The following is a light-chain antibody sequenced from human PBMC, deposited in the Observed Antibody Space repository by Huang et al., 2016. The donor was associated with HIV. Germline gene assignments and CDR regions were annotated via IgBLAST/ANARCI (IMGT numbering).Light chain of an antibody. V-gene: IGKV3-15*01. CDR3: QQFNKWPYT. Sequence: EIVMTQSPATLSVSPGERVTLPCRVSHSVSSNLAWYQQKPGQAPRLLIYGASTRATGIPARFSGSGSGAEFTLTISILQSEDFAVYYCQQFNKWPYTFGQGTKLEIK. J-gene: IGKJ2*01. CDR2: GAS. CDR1: HSVSSN.